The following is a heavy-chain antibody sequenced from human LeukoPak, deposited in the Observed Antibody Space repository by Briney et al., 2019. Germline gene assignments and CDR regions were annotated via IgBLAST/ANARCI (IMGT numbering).Heavy chain of an antibody. J-gene: IGHJ5*02. V-gene: IGHV1-8*01. CDR3: ARGPSRDYGSGSSWFDP. Sequence: ASVKVSCKASGYAFTTYDINWVRQVTGQGLEWMGWMNPNSGNTGYAQKIQGRVTMTRNTSINTAYMELSSLRSEDTAVYYCARGPSRDYGSGSSWFDPWGQGTLVTVSS. D-gene: IGHD3-10*01. CDR2: MNPNSGNT. CDR1: GYAFTTYD.